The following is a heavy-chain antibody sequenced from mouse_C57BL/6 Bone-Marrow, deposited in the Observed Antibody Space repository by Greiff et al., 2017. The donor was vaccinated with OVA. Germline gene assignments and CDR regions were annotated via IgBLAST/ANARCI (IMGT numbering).Heavy chain of an antibody. V-gene: IGHV1-42*01. CDR3: ARGRLRRGYYYAMDY. CDR1: GYSFTGYY. D-gene: IGHD2-4*01. CDR2: INPSTGGT. Sequence: EVQLKESGPELVKPGASVKISCKASGYSFTGYYMNWVKQSPEKSLEWIGEINPSTGGTTYNQKFKAKATLTVDKSSSTAYMQLKSLTSEDSAVYYCARGRLRRGYYYAMDYWGQGTSVTVSS. J-gene: IGHJ4*01.